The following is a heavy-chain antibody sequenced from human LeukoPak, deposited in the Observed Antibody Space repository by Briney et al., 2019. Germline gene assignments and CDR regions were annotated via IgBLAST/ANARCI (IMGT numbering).Heavy chain of an antibody. Sequence: PGGSLRLSCAASGFTFSSYWMHWVRQDPGKGLVWVSRINSDGTNIRYADSVKGRFTISRDNAENTLYLQMNSLRAEDTAVYYCARARRATSSWLYWGQGTLVTVSS. J-gene: IGHJ4*02. CDR3: ARARRATSSWLY. CDR1: GFTFSSYW. CDR2: INSDGTNI. V-gene: IGHV3-74*01. D-gene: IGHD6-13*01.